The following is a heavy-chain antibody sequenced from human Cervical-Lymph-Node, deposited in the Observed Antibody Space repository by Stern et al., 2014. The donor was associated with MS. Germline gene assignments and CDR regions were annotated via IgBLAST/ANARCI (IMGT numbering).Heavy chain of an antibody. CDR1: DGPISGAF. D-gene: IGHD2-21*01. CDR2: VHYSGST. CDR3: ARGIGGARGYYDY. Sequence: VQLQESGPGLVKPSETLSLTCTVSDGPISGAFWNWIRQFPGKGLEWIGYVHYSGSTKYNPSLKSRVTISIDTSVSQFSLNLSSVTTADTAVYYCARGIGGARGYYDYWGHGALVTAAS. J-gene: IGHJ4*01. V-gene: IGHV4-59*08.